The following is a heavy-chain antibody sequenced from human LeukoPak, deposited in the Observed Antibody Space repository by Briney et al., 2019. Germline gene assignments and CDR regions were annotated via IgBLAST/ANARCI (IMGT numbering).Heavy chain of an antibody. CDR2: INPNSGDT. Sequence: ASVMVSCKASGYTFTGYYIHWVRQATGQGLEWMGWINPNSGDTNYAQKFQDRVTLTRDTSISTAYMEVTNLRSDDTAVYYCARPNGDYYNWFDPWGQGTLVTVSS. D-gene: IGHD4-17*01. CDR1: GYTFTGYY. CDR3: ARPNGDYYNWFDP. J-gene: IGHJ5*02. V-gene: IGHV1-2*02.